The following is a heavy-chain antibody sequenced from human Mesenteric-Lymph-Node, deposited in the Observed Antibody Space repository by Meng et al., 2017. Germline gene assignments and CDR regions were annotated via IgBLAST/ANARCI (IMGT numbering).Heavy chain of an antibody. Sequence: QVQLKQWGAGLLKPSETLSLICAVPGGSFSGHYWSWIRQPPGKGLEWIGEINDSGSTDYNPSLKSRVTISVDTSKSQFSLKLSSVTAADTAMYYCARGPLVRGVIHYWGQGILVTVSS. CDR2: INDSGST. D-gene: IGHD3-10*01. J-gene: IGHJ4*02. V-gene: IGHV4-34*01. CDR3: ARGPLVRGVIHY. CDR1: GGSFSGHY.